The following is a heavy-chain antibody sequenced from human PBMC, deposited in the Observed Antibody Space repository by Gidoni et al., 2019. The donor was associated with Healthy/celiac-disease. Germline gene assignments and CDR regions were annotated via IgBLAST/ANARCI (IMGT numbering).Heavy chain of an antibody. V-gene: IGHV2-70*01. D-gene: IGHD6-6*01. Sequence: QVTLRESGPALVKPTQTLTLTCTFSGFSLSTSGMCVSWIRQPPGKALEWLALIDWDDDKYYSTSLKTRLTISKDTSKNQVVLTMTNMDPVDTATYYCARALYSSSWYNWFDPWGQGTLVTVSS. CDR3: ARALYSSSWYNWFDP. J-gene: IGHJ5*02. CDR2: IDWDDDK. CDR1: GFSLSTSGMC.